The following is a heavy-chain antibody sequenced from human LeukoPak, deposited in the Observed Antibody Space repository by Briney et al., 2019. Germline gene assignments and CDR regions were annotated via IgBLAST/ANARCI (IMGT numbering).Heavy chain of an antibody. Sequence: APVKVSCKASGGTFSSYAISWVRQAPGQGLEWMGRIIPIFGTANYAQKFQGRVTITTDESTSTAYMELSSLRSEDTAVYYCARGYYDSSGYYHEYFQHWGQGTLVTVSS. CDR2: IIPIFGTA. D-gene: IGHD3-22*01. J-gene: IGHJ1*01. CDR3: ARGYYDSSGYYHEYFQH. V-gene: IGHV1-69*05. CDR1: GGTFSSYA.